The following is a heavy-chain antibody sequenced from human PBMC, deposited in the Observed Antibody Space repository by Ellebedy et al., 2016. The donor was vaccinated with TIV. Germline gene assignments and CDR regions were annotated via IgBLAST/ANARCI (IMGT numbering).Heavy chain of an antibody. Sequence: ASVKVSXKASGYTFTSYGINWVRQATGQGLEWMGWMSPNSGNTGYAQKFQGRVTMTRNTSISTAYMELSSLRSEDTAVYYCARVRDEYSSSSHTFDYWGQGTLVTVSS. CDR1: GYTFTSYG. CDR3: ARVRDEYSSSSHTFDY. CDR2: MSPNSGNT. D-gene: IGHD6-6*01. V-gene: IGHV1-8*02. J-gene: IGHJ4*02.